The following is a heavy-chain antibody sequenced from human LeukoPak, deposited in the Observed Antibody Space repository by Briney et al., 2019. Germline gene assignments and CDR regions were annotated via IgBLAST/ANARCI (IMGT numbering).Heavy chain of an antibody. D-gene: IGHD4-23*01. Sequence: GGSLRFSCAASGFTFSSYGMHWVRQAPGKGLEWVAFIRYDGSNKYYADSVKGRFTISRGNSKNTLYLQMNSLRAEDTAVYYCAKFNGGNSDGWFDPWGQGTLVTVSS. J-gene: IGHJ5*02. CDR3: AKFNGGNSDGWFDP. CDR2: IRYDGSNK. V-gene: IGHV3-30*02. CDR1: GFTFSSYG.